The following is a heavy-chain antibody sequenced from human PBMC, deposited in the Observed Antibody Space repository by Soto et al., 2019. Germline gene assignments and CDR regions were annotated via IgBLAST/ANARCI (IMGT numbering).Heavy chain of an antibody. CDR2: ISSSSSYI. Sequence: GGSLRLSCAASGFTFSSYSMNWVRQAPGKGLEWVSSISSSSSYIYYADSVKGRFTISRDNAKNSLYLQMNSLRAEDTAVYYCARDPGSIAAAGAEYFQHWGQGTLVTVSS. V-gene: IGHV3-21*01. J-gene: IGHJ1*01. CDR1: GFTFSSYS. CDR3: ARDPGSIAAAGAEYFQH. D-gene: IGHD6-13*01.